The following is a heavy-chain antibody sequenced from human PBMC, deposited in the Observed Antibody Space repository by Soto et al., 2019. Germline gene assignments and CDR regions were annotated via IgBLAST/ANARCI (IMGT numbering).Heavy chain of an antibody. D-gene: IGHD1-26*01. CDR1: GFTFRSYT. V-gene: IGHV3-23*04. Sequence: EVQLVESGGNLVQPGGSLRLSCAASGFTFRSYTMSWVRQAPGKGLEWVSSFSGRDATTYYADSVKGRFTISRDNSKNTLYLQMNSLRAEDTALYFCVRTIVGATKGGWFDPWGQGALVTVSS. J-gene: IGHJ5*02. CDR3: VRTIVGATKGGWFDP. CDR2: FSGRDATT.